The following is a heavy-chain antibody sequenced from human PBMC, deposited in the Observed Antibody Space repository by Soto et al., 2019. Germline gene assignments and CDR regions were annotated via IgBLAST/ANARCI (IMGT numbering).Heavy chain of an antibody. CDR2: IYYSGST. V-gene: IGHV4-59*08. D-gene: IGHD3-9*01. CDR3: ARTHLYYDILTGYPNWFDP. J-gene: IGHJ5*02. Sequence: QVQLQESGPGLVKPSETLSLTCTVSGGSISSYYWSWIRQPPGKGLEWIGYIYYSGSTNYNPSLKSRVTISVDTSKNQFSLKLSSVTAAHTAVYYCARTHLYYDILTGYPNWFDPWGQGTLVTVSS. CDR1: GGSISSYY.